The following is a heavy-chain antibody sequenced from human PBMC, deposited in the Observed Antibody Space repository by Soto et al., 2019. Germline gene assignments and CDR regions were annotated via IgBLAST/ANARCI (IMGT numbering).Heavy chain of an antibody. D-gene: IGHD6-19*01. CDR3: VTSGISSGWYYFDY. V-gene: IGHV1-69*13. Sequence: VKGSCTASWGTFSSYAISWLRQSPVQGLEGMGDIIPIFGTANYAQKVQGRVTMTADQSTRTAYMELSSLRSEDTAVYYCVTSGISSGWYYFDYWGQGTLVTVPS. CDR2: IIPIFGTA. CDR1: WGTFSSYA. J-gene: IGHJ4*02.